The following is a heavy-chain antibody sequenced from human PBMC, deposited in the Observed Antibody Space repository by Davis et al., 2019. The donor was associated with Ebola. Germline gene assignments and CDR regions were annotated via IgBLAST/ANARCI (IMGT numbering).Heavy chain of an antibody. J-gene: IGHJ6*02. V-gene: IGHV4-39*01. CDR3: ARPVSPGYSYGYYYYDMDV. CDR1: GGSISSSSYY. CDR2: IYSSGST. Sequence: SETLSLTCTVSGGSISSSSYYWGWLRQPPGKGLEWIGSIYSSGSTYYNPSLESLVTISVDTSKNQLSLKLTSVTAADTAVYYCARPVSPGYSYGYYYYDMDVWGQGTTVTVSS. D-gene: IGHD5-18*01.